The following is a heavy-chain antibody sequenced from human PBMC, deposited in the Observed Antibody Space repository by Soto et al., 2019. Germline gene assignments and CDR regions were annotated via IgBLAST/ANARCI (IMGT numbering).Heavy chain of an antibody. CDR3: AKLYCSSTSCPMGY. CDR2: ISGSGGST. J-gene: IGHJ4*02. D-gene: IGHD2-2*01. Sequence: PGGSLRLSCAASGFTFNSYAMSWVRQAPGKGLEWVSAISGSGGSTYYADSVKGRFTISRDNSKNTLYLQMNSLRAEDTAVYYCAKLYCSSTSCPMGYWGQGTLVTVSS. CDR1: GFTFNSYA. V-gene: IGHV3-23*01.